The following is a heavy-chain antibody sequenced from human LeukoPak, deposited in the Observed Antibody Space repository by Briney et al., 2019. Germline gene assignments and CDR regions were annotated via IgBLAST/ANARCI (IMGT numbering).Heavy chain of an antibody. J-gene: IGHJ4*02. CDR3: ARGFQAYSSSSAELDY. V-gene: IGHV3-30-3*01. Sequence: PGGSLRLSCAASGFTFSSYAMHWVRQAPGKGLEWVAVISYDGSNKYYADSVKGRFTISRDNSKNTLYLQMNSLRAEDTAVYYCARGFQAYSSSSAELDYWGQGTLVTVSS. CDR2: ISYDGSNK. CDR1: GFTFSSYA. D-gene: IGHD6-6*01.